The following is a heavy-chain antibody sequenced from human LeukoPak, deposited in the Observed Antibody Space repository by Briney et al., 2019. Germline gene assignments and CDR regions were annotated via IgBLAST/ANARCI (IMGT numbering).Heavy chain of an antibody. J-gene: IGHJ6*03. Sequence: SETLSLTCTVSGGSISSSSYYWGSVGQPPGKGREWIGSIYYSGRTYYHPSLKGRVALSVDTSKSEFSLKLSSVTAADMAVYYCARHVVRYCSSTSCLPTGYMDVWGKGTTVTVSS. CDR1: GGSISSSSYY. V-gene: IGHV4-39*01. CDR3: ARHVVRYCSSTSCLPTGYMDV. CDR2: IYYSGRT. D-gene: IGHD2-2*01.